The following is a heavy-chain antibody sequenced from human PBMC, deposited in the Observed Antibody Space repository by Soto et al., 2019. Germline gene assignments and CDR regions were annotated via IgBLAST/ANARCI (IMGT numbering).Heavy chain of an antibody. J-gene: IGHJ3*01. CDR1: GFTFNYYW. CDR2: IHIDGSTK. V-gene: IGHV3-74*01. Sequence: EVQLVESEGGLVQRGGSRRLPCPASGFTFNYYWMPWVRQAPGQGLVWVSHIHIDGSTKTYADSVKGRFTISRDNAKNTLYLQMNSLRAEDTAVYYCVRGDKGGFDLWGQGTTVTVSS. CDR3: VRGDKGGFDL. D-gene: IGHD2-21*02.